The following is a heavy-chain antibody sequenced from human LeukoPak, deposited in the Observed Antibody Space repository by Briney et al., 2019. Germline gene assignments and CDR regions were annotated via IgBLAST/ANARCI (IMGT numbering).Heavy chain of an antibody. CDR2: IKQDGSEK. CDR3: ARDPCSSSWPCNWFDP. J-gene: IGHJ5*02. CDR1: GFTFSSYW. V-gene: IGHV3-7*01. D-gene: IGHD6-13*01. Sequence: GGSLRLSCAASGFTFSSYWMSWVRQAPGKGLEWVANIKQDGSEKYYVDSVKGRFTISRDNAKNSLYLQMNSLRAEDTAVYYCARDPCSSSWPCNWFDPWGQGTLVTVSS.